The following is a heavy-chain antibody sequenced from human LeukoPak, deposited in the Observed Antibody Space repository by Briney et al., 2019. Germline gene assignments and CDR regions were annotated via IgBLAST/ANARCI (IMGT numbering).Heavy chain of an antibody. CDR2: IYYSGST. J-gene: IGHJ4*02. V-gene: IGHV4-59*01. Sequence: PSETLSLTCTVSGASIRSYYWSWIRQSPGKGLVWIGYIYYSGSTNYNPSLKSRVTISVDTSEKFFSLNLTSVTAADTAVYYCARGGYYGSGSYYGHWGQGTLVTVSS. D-gene: IGHD3-10*01. CDR3: ARGGYYGSGSYYGH. CDR1: GASIRSYY.